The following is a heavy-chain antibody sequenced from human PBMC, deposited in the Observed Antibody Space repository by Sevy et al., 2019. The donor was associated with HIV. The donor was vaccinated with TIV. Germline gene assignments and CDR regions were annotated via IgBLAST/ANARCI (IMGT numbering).Heavy chain of an antibody. CDR2: ITGSGGGT. V-gene: IGHV3-23*01. Sequence: GGSLRLSCAASRFTFSSYAMSWVRQAPGKGLEWVSVITGSGGGTYYADSVKGRFTISRDNSKNTLYLLMSSLRAEDTAVYYCAKDGGDDFWSGYYIPVDYWGHGTLVTVSS. J-gene: IGHJ4*01. CDR1: RFTFSSYA. D-gene: IGHD3-3*01. CDR3: AKDGGDDFWSGYYIPVDY.